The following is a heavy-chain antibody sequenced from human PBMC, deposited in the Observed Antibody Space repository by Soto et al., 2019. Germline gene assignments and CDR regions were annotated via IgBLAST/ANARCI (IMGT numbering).Heavy chain of an antibody. CDR3: ARDLYAYSRSSVAYYYYYGMDV. J-gene: IGHJ6*02. CDR1: GYTFTSYG. Sequence: ASVKVSCKASGYTFTSYGISWVRQAPGQGLEWMGWISAYNGNTNYAQKLQGRVTMTTDTSTSTAYMELRSLRSDDTAVYYCARDLYAYSRSSVAYYYYYGMDVWGQGTSVPV. CDR2: ISAYNGNT. D-gene: IGHD6-6*01. V-gene: IGHV1-18*04.